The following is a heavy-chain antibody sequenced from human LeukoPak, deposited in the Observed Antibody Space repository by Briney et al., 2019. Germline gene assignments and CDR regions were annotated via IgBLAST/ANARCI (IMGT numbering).Heavy chain of an antibody. CDR2: ITGSGRST. V-gene: IGHV3-23*01. J-gene: IGHJ4*02. CDR3: AKSSSQKITMIVVATDY. CDR1: GFTFSSFG. Sequence: GGSLRLSCAASGFTFSSFGMSWVRQAPGKGLEWVSAITGSGRSTYYADSVKGRFTISRDNSKNTLYLQMNSLRAEDTAVYYCAKSSSQKITMIVVATDYWGQGTLVTVSS. D-gene: IGHD3-22*01.